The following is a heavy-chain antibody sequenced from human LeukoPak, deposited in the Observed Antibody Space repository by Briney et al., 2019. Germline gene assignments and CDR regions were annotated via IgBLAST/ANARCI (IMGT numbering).Heavy chain of an antibody. D-gene: IGHD4-23*01. Sequence: PGGSLRLSCAASGFTFRSYDMSWVRQAPGKGLEWVSSLTSDGGSTEYADSVKGRFTISRDNSKNTLYLQMNSLRAEDTALYFCAKPLVRWAFDYWGQGALVSVSS. CDR2: LTSDGGST. CDR3: AKPLVRWAFDY. J-gene: IGHJ4*02. V-gene: IGHV3-23*01. CDR1: GFTFRSYD.